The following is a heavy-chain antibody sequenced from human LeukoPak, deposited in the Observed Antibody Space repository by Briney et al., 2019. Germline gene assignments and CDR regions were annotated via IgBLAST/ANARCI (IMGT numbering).Heavy chain of an antibody. D-gene: IGHD3-9*01. V-gene: IGHV1-2*02. J-gene: IGHJ4*02. CDR3: ARVNHYDILTGYYPYFGY. CDR1: GYTFTGYY. CDR2: INPNSGGT. Sequence: ASVKVSCKASGYTFTGYYMHWVRQAPGQGLEWMGWINPNSGGTNYAQKFQGRVTMTRDTSISTAYMELSRLRSDDTAVYYCARVNHYDILTGYYPYFGYWGQGTLVTVSS.